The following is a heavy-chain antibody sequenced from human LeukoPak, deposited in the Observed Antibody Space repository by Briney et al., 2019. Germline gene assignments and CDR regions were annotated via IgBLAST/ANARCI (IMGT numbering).Heavy chain of an antibody. CDR3: ARVGGAGYNLLVFDY. Sequence: ASVKVSCKASGYTFTSYYMHWVRQAPGQGLEWMGIINPSGGSTSYAQKFQGRVTMTRDTSTGTVHMELSSLRSEDTAVYYCARVGGAGYNLLVFDYWGQGTLVTVSS. D-gene: IGHD5-24*01. J-gene: IGHJ4*02. CDR1: GYTFTSYY. CDR2: INPSGGST. V-gene: IGHV1-46*01.